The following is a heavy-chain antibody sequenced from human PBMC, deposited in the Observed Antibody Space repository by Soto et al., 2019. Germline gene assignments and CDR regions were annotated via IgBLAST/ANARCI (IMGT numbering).Heavy chain of an antibody. CDR3: ERLLFFLLGVGPASYTVF. D-gene: IGHD2-2*02. CDR1: AGTPRTEVNL. J-gene: IGHJ4*02. Sequence: TVSAGTPRTEVNLGCRIRHQPEKGLELIGYMSNSGSTHYNPSLASRVAISLDTSSNQFSLKLRSVTAADPAVYYCERLLFFLLGVGPASYTVFCGPGTL. CDR2: MSNSGST. V-gene: IGHV4-61*08.